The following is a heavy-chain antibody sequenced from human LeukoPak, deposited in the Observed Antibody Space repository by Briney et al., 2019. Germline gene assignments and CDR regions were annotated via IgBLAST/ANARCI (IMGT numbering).Heavy chain of an antibody. CDR1: GFTFSSYA. D-gene: IGHD4-23*01. CDR2: ISYDGSNK. CDR3: ARDYGGSSPFDY. V-gene: IGHV3-30*04. Sequence: GGSLRLSCAASGFTFSSYAMHWVRQAPGKGLEWVAVISYDGSNKYYADSVKGRFTISRDNAKNSLYLHMNSLRAEDTAVYYCARDYGGSSPFDYWGQGTLVTVSS. J-gene: IGHJ4*02.